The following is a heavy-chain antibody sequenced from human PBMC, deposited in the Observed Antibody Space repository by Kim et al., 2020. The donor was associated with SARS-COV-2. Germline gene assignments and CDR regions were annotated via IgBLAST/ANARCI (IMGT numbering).Heavy chain of an antibody. Sequence: SETLSLTCTVSGGSISSSSYYWGWIRQPPGKGLAWIGSIYYSGSTYYNPSLKSRVTISVDTSKNQFSLKLSSVTAADTAVYYCARLSYYGWFDPWGQGTLVTVSS. CDR1: GGSISSSSYY. V-gene: IGHV4-39*01. CDR3: ARLSYYGWFDP. D-gene: IGHD1-26*01. J-gene: IGHJ5*02. CDR2: IYYSGST.